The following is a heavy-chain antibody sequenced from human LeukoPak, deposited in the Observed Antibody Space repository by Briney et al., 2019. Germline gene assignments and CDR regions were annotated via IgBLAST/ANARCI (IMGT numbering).Heavy chain of an antibody. CDR3: AREGRRLERLRNFDY. J-gene: IGHJ4*02. CDR2: INPYDGST. CDR1: GYTFSSNY. D-gene: IGHD1-1*01. V-gene: IGHV1-46*01. Sequence: ASVKVSCKASGYTFSSNYIHWVRQAPGQGLEWMGIINPYDGSTSYAQKFQGRVTMTRDKPTGTVYMELSSLRSEDTAVYYCAREGRRLERLRNFDYWGQGTLVTVSS.